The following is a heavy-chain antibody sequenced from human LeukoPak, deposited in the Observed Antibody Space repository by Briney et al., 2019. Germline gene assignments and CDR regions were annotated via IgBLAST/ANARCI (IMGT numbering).Heavy chain of an antibody. V-gene: IGHV3-23*01. D-gene: IGHD6-13*01. Sequence: GGSLKLSCAASGFTFTSDAMTWVRQAPGKGLEWVSSITDRGDQSYYADSVKGRFTISRDNSKNTLYLQMNSLRVEDTALYYCAKAFSNSWQFDPWAREPWSPSPQ. CDR3: AKAFSNSWQFDP. CDR2: ITDRGDQS. CDR1: GFTFTSDA. J-gene: IGHJ5*02.